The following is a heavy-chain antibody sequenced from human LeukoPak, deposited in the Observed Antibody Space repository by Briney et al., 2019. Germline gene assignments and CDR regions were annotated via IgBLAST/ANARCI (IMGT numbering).Heavy chain of an antibody. Sequence: GGSLRLSCAASGFTFSRYGMHWVRQAPGKGLEWVSYITGSSSTTYYADSVKGRFTISRDNAKNSLYLQMNSLRDEDTAVYYCARGDRNSGYDLYYFDYWGQGTLVTVSS. CDR1: GFTFSRYG. D-gene: IGHD5-12*01. CDR2: ITGSSSTT. CDR3: ARGDRNSGYDLYYFDY. V-gene: IGHV3-48*02. J-gene: IGHJ4*02.